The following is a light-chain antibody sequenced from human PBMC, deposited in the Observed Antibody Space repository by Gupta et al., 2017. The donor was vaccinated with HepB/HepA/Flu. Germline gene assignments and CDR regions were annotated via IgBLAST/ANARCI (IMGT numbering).Light chain of an antibody. V-gene: IGLV1-47*01. CDR3: AAWDDSLSGYV. CDR1: SSNIGSNY. Sequence: QSVLTQPPSASGTPGQRVTISCSGSSSNIGSNYVYWYQQLRGTAPKLLIYRNNQRPSGVPDRFSGSKSGTSASLAISGLRSEDEADYYCAAWDDSLSGYVFGTGTKVTVL. J-gene: IGLJ1*01. CDR2: RNN.